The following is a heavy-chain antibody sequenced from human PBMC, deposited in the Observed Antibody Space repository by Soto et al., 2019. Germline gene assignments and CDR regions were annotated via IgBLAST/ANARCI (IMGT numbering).Heavy chain of an antibody. D-gene: IGHD3-22*01. CDR2: ISGSGGST. V-gene: IGHV3-23*01. Sequence: QSGGSLRLSCAASGFTFSSYAMSWVRQAPGKGLEWVSAISGSGGSTYYADSVKGRFTISRDNSKNTLYLQMNSLRAEDTAVYYCAKVTGYYDSSGYYPLDAFDIWGQGTMVTVSS. J-gene: IGHJ3*02. CDR3: AKVTGYYDSSGYYPLDAFDI. CDR1: GFTFSSYA.